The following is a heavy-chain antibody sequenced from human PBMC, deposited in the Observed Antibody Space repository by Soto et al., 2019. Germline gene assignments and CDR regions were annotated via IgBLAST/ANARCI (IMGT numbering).Heavy chain of an antibody. CDR3: VKGGWLDV. V-gene: IGHV3-23*01. CDR2: INPSSGTT. Sequence: EVQLLESGGGLVQPGGSLRLAFAASGFSFSNYEMTWARTAPGKGLEWVACINPSSGTTHYADSVKGRFTNSRDNSKDTLYLQLSSLRVEDTAVYYCVKGGWLDVWGQGTTVTVSS. J-gene: IGHJ6*02. D-gene: IGHD2-15*01. CDR1: GFSFSNYE.